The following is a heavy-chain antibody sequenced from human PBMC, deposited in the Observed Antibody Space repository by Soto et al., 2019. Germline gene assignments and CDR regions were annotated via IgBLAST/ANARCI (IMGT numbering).Heavy chain of an antibody. V-gene: IGHV4-31*03. D-gene: IGHD1-26*01. Sequence: SETLSLTCTVSGASISSGGYYWSWIRQHPGKGLEWIGYIYYSGTTYYNPSLKSRVTISVAASKNQFSLKLTSVTAADTAMYFCARDSGTFPIEYWGQGTLVTVSS. CDR2: IYYSGTT. J-gene: IGHJ4*02. CDR3: ARDSGTFPIEY. CDR1: GASISSGGYY.